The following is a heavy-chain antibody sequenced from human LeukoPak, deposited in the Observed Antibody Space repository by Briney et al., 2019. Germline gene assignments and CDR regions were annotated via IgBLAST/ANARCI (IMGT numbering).Heavy chain of an antibody. CDR3: ARTMVRGVIIMGDNWFDP. CDR1: GFTFSDYY. CDR2: ISSSGSTI. J-gene: IGHJ5*02. Sequence: GGSLRLSCAASGFTFSDYYMSWIRQAPGKGLEWVSYISSSGSTIYYADSVKGRFTISRDNAKNSLYLQMNSLRAEDTAAYYCARTMVRGVIIMGDNWFDPWGQGTLVTVSS. D-gene: IGHD3-10*01. V-gene: IGHV3-11*01.